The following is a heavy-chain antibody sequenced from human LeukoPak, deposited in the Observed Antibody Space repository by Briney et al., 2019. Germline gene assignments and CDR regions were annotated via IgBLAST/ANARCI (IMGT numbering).Heavy chain of an antibody. Sequence: GESLKISCKVSGYSFTNYWIGWVRQMPGKGLEWMGIIYPDDSDTRYSPSFQGQVTISAHKSSSTAYLQWSSLEASDTAMYYCARAEYYYGSGSYSGPKFDYWGQGTLVTVSS. V-gene: IGHV5-51*01. J-gene: IGHJ4*02. D-gene: IGHD3-10*01. CDR3: ARAEYYYGSGSYSGPKFDY. CDR1: GYSFTNYW. CDR2: IYPDDSDT.